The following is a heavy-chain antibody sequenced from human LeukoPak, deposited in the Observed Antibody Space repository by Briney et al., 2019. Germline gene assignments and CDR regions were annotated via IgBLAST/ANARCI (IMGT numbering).Heavy chain of an antibody. V-gene: IGHV5-51*01. D-gene: IGHD5-18*01. Sequence: GESLKISCEGSGYSFNSYWIGWVRQMPGKGLEWLGIIYPGDSDTRYSPSLQGQVTISADKSTSTAYLQWSSLKASDTAMYYCARQDGYGLYYFDYWGQGTLVTVSS. CDR2: IYPGDSDT. CDR1: GYSFNSYW. CDR3: ARQDGYGLYYFDY. J-gene: IGHJ4*02.